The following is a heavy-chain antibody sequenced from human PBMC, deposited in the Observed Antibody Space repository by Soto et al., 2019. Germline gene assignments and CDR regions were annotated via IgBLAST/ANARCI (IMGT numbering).Heavy chain of an antibody. D-gene: IGHD6-13*01. J-gene: IGHJ6*02. V-gene: IGHV4-4*07. Sequence: QVQLQESGPGLVKPSETLSLTCTVSGGSISSYYWSWIRQPAGKGLEWIGRLYTSGSTNYNPSLKSRVTMSVDTAKNQFALKLSSVTAADTAVYYCASSGIAAAGFYYYDGMDVWGQGTTVTVSS. CDR2: LYTSGST. CDR3: ASSGIAAAGFYYYDGMDV. CDR1: GGSISSYY.